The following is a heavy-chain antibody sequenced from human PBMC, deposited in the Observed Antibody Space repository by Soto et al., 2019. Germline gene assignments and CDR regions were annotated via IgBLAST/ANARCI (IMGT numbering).Heavy chain of an antibody. CDR2: IWYDGSNK. CDR3: ARDQYYCSSTSCPNYYYYYYMDV. CDR1: GFTFSSYG. J-gene: IGHJ6*03. D-gene: IGHD2-2*01. Sequence: GGSLRLSCAASGFTFSSYGMHWVRQAPGKGLEWVAVIWYDGSNKYYADSVKGRFTISRDNSKNTLYLQMNSLRAEDTAVYYCARDQYYCSSTSCPNYYYYYYMDVWGKGTTVTVSS. V-gene: IGHV3-33*01.